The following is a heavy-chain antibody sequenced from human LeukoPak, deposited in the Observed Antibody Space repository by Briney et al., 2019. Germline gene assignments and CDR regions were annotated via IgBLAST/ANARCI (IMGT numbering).Heavy chain of an antibody. CDR1: GFTFSSYA. J-gene: IGHJ4*02. Sequence: PGGSLRLSCAASGFTFSSYAMHWVRQAPGKGLEWVAVILYDGSNKYYADSVKGRFTISRDNSKNTLYLQMNSLRAEDTAVYYCARAYSYADFDYWGQGTLVTVSS. CDR3: ARAYSYADFDY. V-gene: IGHV3-30*04. CDR2: ILYDGSNK. D-gene: IGHD5-18*01.